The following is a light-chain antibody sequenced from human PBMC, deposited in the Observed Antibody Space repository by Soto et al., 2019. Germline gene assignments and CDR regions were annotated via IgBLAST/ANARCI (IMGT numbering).Light chain of an antibody. Sequence: EIVWKQSPGTLSLSPGEIATLSCRASQSGSSSYLAWYQQKPGQAPRLLIYGASSRAPGIPDRFSGSGSGTDLNLTISRLEPEDFAVYYCQQYCRSPALTFGGGTKVEIK. V-gene: IGKV3-20*01. CDR3: QQYCRSPALT. CDR1: QSGSSSY. J-gene: IGKJ4*02. CDR2: GAS.